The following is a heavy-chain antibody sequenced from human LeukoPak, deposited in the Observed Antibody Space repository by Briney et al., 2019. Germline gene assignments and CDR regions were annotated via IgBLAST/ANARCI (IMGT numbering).Heavy chain of an antibody. D-gene: IGHD6-6*01. Sequence: SETLSLTCTVSGGSISSGGYYWSWIRQHPGKGLEWIGYIYYSGSTYYNPSLKSRVTISVDTSKNQFSLKLSSVTAADTAVYYCARWAARPGWFDPWGQGTLVTVSS. V-gene: IGHV4-31*03. CDR2: IYYSGST. CDR3: ARWAARPGWFDP. J-gene: IGHJ5*02. CDR1: GGSISSGGYY.